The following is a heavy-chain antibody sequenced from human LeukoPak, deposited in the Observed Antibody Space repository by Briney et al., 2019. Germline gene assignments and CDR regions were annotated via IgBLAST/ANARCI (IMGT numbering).Heavy chain of an antibody. CDR2: INHSGST. CDR3: ARGSVVVVISPSPSTLSNYFDY. CDR1: GGSFSGYY. V-gene: IGHV4-34*01. D-gene: IGHD3-22*01. Sequence: PSETLSLTCAVYGGSFSGYYWSWIRQPPGKGLEWIGEINHSGSTNYNPSPKSRVTISVDTSKNQFSLKLSSVTAADTAVYYCARGSVVVVISPSPSTLSNYFDYWGQGTLVTVSS. J-gene: IGHJ4*02.